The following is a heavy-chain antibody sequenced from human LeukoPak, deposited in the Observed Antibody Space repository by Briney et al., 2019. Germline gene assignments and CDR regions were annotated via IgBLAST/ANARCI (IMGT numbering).Heavy chain of an antibody. CDR1: GYSFTTYW. CDR2: IYPGDSDT. J-gene: IGHJ4*02. Sequence: GESLKISRKGSGYSFTTYWLGRVRQKPGKGPGLIRTIYPGDSDTRYSPSFQGQVTISADKSISTAYLQWSSLKASDTAMYYCARHRQGGRQQLAFDYWGQGTLVTVSS. CDR3: ARHRQGGRQQLAFDY. V-gene: IGHV5-51*01. D-gene: IGHD6-13*01.